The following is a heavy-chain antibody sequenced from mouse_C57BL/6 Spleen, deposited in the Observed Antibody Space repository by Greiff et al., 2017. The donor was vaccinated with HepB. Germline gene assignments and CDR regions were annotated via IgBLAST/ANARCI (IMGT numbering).Heavy chain of an antibody. D-gene: IGHD2-1*01. Sequence: QVQLKQSGAELVRPGTSVKVSCKASGYAFTNYLIEWVKQRPGQGLEWIGVINPGSGGTNYNEKFKGKATLTADKSSSTAYMQLSSLTSEDSAVYFCARDEGNYGWFAYWGQGTLVTVSA. CDR3: ARDEGNYGWFAY. CDR1: GYAFTNYL. CDR2: INPGSGGT. J-gene: IGHJ3*01. V-gene: IGHV1-54*01.